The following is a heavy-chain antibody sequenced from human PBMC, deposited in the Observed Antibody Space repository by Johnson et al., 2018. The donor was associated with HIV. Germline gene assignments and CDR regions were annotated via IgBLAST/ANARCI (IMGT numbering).Heavy chain of an antibody. V-gene: IGHV3-13*01. D-gene: IGHD1-26*01. J-gene: IGHJ3*02. Sequence: VQLVESGGGLVQPGGSLRLSCAASGFTFSSYDMHWVRQATGKGLEWVSAISTAGDTYYPGSVKGRFTIARENAKNSLYFQMNSLRAGDTAVYYCARADRWDQGAFDIWDQGTKVTVAS. CDR1: GFTFSSYD. CDR2: ISTAGDT. CDR3: ARADRWDQGAFDI.